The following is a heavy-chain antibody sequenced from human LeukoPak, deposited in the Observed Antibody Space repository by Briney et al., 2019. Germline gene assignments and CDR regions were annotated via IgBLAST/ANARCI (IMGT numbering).Heavy chain of an antibody. CDR3: AKCSSSWSSPYFDY. CDR1: GFTFSSYS. V-gene: IGHV3-23*01. J-gene: IGHJ4*02. CDR2: ISGSGDST. D-gene: IGHD6-13*01. Sequence: GGSLRLSCAASGFTFSSYSMNWVRQAPGEGLEWVSAISGSGDSTYYADSVKGRFTISRDNSKNTLYLQMNSLRAEDTAVYYCAKCSSSWSSPYFDYWGQGTLVTVSS.